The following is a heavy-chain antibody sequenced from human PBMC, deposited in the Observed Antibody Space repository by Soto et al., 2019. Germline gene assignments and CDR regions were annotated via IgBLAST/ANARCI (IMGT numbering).Heavy chain of an antibody. V-gene: IGHV4-39*02. J-gene: IGHJ6*01. Sequence: SEPLSLTYTASGCPISLSRFHWGWIPLPPGKGLEWIGSIYYSGSTYYSPSLKSRVTISVDTSKNQFSLKLSSVTAADTAVYYCARDLRYYDSSGYYKLYYYYGMD. D-gene: IGHD3-22*01. CDR3: ARDLRYYDSSGYYKLYYYYGMD. CDR2: IYYSGST. CDR1: GCPISLSRFH.